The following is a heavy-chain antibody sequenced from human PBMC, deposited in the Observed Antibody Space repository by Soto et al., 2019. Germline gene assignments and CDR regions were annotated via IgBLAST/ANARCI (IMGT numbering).Heavy chain of an antibody. D-gene: IGHD2-8*01. CDR1: GYTFTTYD. J-gene: IGHJ6*02. CDR3: ARDPYHVLMVNAPNLYGMDV. CDR2: ISTYNGNT. Sequence: ASVKVSCKASGYTFTTYDISWVRQAPGQGLELMGRISTYNGNTNYPQSLQGRLTMTTDTSTTTAYMELRSLRFDDTAVYYCARDPYHVLMVNAPNLYGMDVWGQGTTVTVSS. V-gene: IGHV1-18*01.